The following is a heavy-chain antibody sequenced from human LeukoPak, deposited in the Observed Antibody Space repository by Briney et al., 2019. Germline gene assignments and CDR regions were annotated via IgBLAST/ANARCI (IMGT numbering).Heavy chain of an antibody. CDR3: ARTGSGRDYYGMDV. Sequence: PGGSLRLSCAASGLTFSNYVMSWVRQAPGKGLEWIGYIYYSGSTDYNPSLESRVTISIDTPKNHFSLNLTAVTAADTAIYYCARTGSGRDYYGMDVWGQGTSVTVSS. CDR1: GLTFSNYV. V-gene: IGHV4-59*01. CDR2: IYYSGST. D-gene: IGHD5-12*01. J-gene: IGHJ6*02.